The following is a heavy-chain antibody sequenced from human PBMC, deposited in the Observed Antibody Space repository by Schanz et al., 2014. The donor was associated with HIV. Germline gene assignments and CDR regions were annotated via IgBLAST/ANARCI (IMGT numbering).Heavy chain of an antibody. Sequence: EVQLVESGGGLVQPGRSLRLSCAASGFTFDDYAMHWVRQAPGKGLEWVSGISWNSGSIGYVDSVKGRFTISRDNARNSLYLQMNSLRPEDTALYYCARDLLGGSDGYYYYYGMDVWGQGTTVTVSS. J-gene: IGHJ6*02. V-gene: IGHV3-9*01. CDR3: ARDLLGGSDGYYYYYGMDV. CDR1: GFTFDDYA. CDR2: ISWNSGSI. D-gene: IGHD1-26*01.